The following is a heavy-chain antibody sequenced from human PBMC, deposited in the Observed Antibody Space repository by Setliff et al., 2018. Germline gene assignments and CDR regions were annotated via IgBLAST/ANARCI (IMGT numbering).Heavy chain of an antibody. CDR2: IIPIFGTA. V-gene: IGHV1-69*06. CDR3: ASSRVVPAEYFQH. CDR1: GGTFSSYA. D-gene: IGHD2-2*01. Sequence: SVKVSCKASGGTFSSYAISWVRQAPGQGLEWMGRIIPIFGTANYAQKFQGRVTITADKSTSTAYMELSSLRSEDTAVYYCASSRVVPAEYFQHWGQGTLVTVSS. J-gene: IGHJ1*01.